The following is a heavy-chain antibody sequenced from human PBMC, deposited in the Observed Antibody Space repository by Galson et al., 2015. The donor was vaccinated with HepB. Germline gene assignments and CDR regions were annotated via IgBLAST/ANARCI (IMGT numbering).Heavy chain of an antibody. CDR2: INAGNGNT. Sequence: SVKVSCKASGYTFTSYAMHWVRQAPGQRLEWMGWINAGNGNTKYSQKFQGRVTITRDTSASTAYMELSSLRSEDTAVYYCARDLTWGDAVGADYWGQGTLVTVSS. CDR1: GYTFTSYA. CDR3: ARDLTWGDAVGADY. D-gene: IGHD3-16*01. V-gene: IGHV1-3*01. J-gene: IGHJ4*02.